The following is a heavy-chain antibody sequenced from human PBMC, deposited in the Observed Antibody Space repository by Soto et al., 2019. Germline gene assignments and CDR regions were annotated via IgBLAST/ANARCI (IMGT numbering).Heavy chain of an antibody. Sequence: GGSLRLSCAASGFTFSNYWMHWVRQAPGKGLVWISRINDQGGSPTYADSVKGRFTISRDNSKNTLYLQMNSLRAEDTAVYYCARDKRDLRFLEWSYYFDYWGQGTLVTVSS. J-gene: IGHJ4*02. V-gene: IGHV3-74*01. D-gene: IGHD3-3*01. CDR2: INDQGGSP. CDR1: GFTFSNYW. CDR3: ARDKRDLRFLEWSYYFDY.